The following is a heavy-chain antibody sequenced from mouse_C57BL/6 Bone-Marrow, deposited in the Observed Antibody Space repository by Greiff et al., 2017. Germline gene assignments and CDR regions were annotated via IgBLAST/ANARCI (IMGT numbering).Heavy chain of an antibody. CDR3: AKSGGYYFSYFDV. CDR1: GFSLPSYG. Sequence: VKLLESGPGLVQPSQSLSITCTVSGFSLPSYGVHWVRQSPGKGLEWLGVIWRGGSTDYNAAFMSRLSITKDNSKGQVFFKMNSLQADDTAIYYCAKSGGYYFSYFDVWGTGTTVTVSS. D-gene: IGHD2-3*01. V-gene: IGHV2-5*01. J-gene: IGHJ1*03. CDR2: IWRGGST.